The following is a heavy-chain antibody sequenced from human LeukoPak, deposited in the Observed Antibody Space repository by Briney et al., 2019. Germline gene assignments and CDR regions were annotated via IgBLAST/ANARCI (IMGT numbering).Heavy chain of an antibody. Sequence: GGSLILSCAASGFTFSSYSMNWVRQAPGKGLEWVSSISSSSSYIYYADSVKGRFTISRDNAKNSLYLQMNSLRAEDTAVYYCAREANSGSYYTAFDIWGQGTMVTVSS. J-gene: IGHJ3*02. CDR1: GFTFSSYS. CDR3: AREANSGSYYTAFDI. V-gene: IGHV3-21*01. CDR2: ISSSSSYI. D-gene: IGHD3-10*01.